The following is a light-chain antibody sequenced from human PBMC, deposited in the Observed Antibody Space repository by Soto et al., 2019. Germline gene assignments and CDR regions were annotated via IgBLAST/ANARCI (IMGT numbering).Light chain of an antibody. CDR1: SSDVGGYNY. CDR3: CSYTTSNTLGYV. Sequence: QSVLTQPASVSGSPGQSITISCTGTSSDVGGYNYVSWYQQHPGKAPQLMIYDVSNRPSGVSTRFAGSKSGNTASLTISGLQAEDEADYYCCSYTTSNTLGYVFGTGTKVTVL. V-gene: IGLV2-14*03. J-gene: IGLJ1*01. CDR2: DVS.